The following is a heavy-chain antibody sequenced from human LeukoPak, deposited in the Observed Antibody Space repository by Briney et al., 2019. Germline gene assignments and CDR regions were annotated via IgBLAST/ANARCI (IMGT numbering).Heavy chain of an antibody. CDR3: ALGLAKMAAAARSD. V-gene: IGHV5-10-1*01. CDR1: GYSFTSYW. Sequence: PGESLTISCQGSGYSFTSYWISWVRQMPGKGLEWMGRIDPSDSYTNYSPSFQGHVTISADKSISTAYLQWSSLKASDTAMYYCALGLAKMAAAARSDWGQGTLVTVSS. CDR2: IDPSDSYT. D-gene: IGHD6-13*01. J-gene: IGHJ4*02.